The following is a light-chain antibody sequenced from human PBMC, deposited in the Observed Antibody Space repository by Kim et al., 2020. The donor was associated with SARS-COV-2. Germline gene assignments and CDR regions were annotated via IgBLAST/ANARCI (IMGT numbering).Light chain of an antibody. CDR2: DNN. CDR1: SSNIGNNY. CDR3: GTWDSSLSAGPWV. J-gene: IGLJ3*02. V-gene: IGLV1-51*01. Sequence: QAVVTQPPSVSAAPGQKVTISCSGSSSNIGNNYVSWYQQLPGTAPQLLIYDNNKRPSGIPDRFSGSKSGTSATLGITGLQTGDEADYYGGTWDSSLSAGPWVFGGGTQLTVL.